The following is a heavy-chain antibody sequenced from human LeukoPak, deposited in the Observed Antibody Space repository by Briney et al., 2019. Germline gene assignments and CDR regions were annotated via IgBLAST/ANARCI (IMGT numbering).Heavy chain of an antibody. CDR2: IYYSGST. CDR1: GGSISSYY. V-gene: IGHV4-59*01. CDR3: ARDLSYYDSSGYYYGSAFDI. D-gene: IGHD3-22*01. Sequence: SETLSLTCTVSGGSISSYYWSWIRQPPGKGLEWIGYIYYSGSTNYNPSLKSRVTISVDTSKNQFSPKLSSVTAADTAVYYCARDLSYYDSSGYYYGSAFDIWGQGTMVTVSS. J-gene: IGHJ3*02.